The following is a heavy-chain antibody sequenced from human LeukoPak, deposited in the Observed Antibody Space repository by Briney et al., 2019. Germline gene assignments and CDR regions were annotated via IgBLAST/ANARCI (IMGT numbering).Heavy chain of an antibody. J-gene: IGHJ3*02. V-gene: IGHV1-69*04. D-gene: IGHD1-26*01. CDR3: AREEDSDYAFDI. CDR1: GGTFSSYA. Sequence: ASVRVSCTASGGTFSSYAISWVRQAPGQGLEWMGRIIPILGIANYAQKFQGRVTITAGKSTSTAYMELSSLRSEDTAVYYCAREEDSDYAFDIWGQGTMVTVSS. CDR2: IIPILGIA.